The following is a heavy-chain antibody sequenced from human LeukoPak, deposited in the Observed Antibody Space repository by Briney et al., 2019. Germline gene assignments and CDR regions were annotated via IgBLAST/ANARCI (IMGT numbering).Heavy chain of an antibody. D-gene: IGHD1-26*01. CDR1: GYTFTSYG. V-gene: IGHV1-18*01. CDR2: ISAYNGNT. CDR3: ARGASGGYYLGIYYYYYGMDV. J-gene: IGHJ6*02. Sequence: ASVKVSCKASGYTFTSYGISWVRQAPGQGLEWMGWISAYNGNTNYAQKLQGRVTMTTDTSTSTAYMELRSLRSDDTAVYYCARGASGGYYLGIYYYYYGMDVWGQGTTVTVSS.